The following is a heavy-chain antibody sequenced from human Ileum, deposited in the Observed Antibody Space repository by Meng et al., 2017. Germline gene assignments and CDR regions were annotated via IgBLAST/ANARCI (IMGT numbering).Heavy chain of an antibody. CDR2: LGAHDGDT. V-gene: IGHV1-18*01. CDR3: ARGTPGRSYSDY. J-gene: IGHJ4*02. Sequence: VQPVQSGSEVKKPGASVTVSCKASDYTCTGYGVSWVRQAPGQGLEWMAWLGAHDGDTSHAPKFQGRVTVSADRPTATAYMELRSLRSDDTAVYYCARGTPGRSYSDYWGQGTLVTVSS. CDR1: DYTCTGYG. D-gene: IGHD3-10*01.